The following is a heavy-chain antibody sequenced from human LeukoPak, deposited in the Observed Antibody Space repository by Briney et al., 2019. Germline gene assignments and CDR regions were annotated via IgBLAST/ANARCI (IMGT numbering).Heavy chain of an antibody. J-gene: IGHJ5*02. CDR2: ISGSGGST. D-gene: IGHD3-10*01. CDR3: AKRYYYGSGEFDP. CDR1: GLTFSSYA. Sequence: LTGGSLRLSSAASGLTFSSYAMSWVRQAPGKGLEWVSAISGSGGSTYYADSVKGRFTISRDNSKNTLYLQMNSLRAEDTAVYYCAKRYYYGSGEFDPWGQGTLVTVSS. V-gene: IGHV3-23*01.